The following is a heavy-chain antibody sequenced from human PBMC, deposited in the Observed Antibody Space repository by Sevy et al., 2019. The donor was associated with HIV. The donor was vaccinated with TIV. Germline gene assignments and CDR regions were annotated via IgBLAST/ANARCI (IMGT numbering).Heavy chain of an antibody. J-gene: IGHJ4*02. V-gene: IGHV1-24*01. D-gene: IGHD3-22*01. CDR1: GYTLTELS. Sequence: ASVKVSCKVSGYTLTELSMHWVRQAPGKGLEWMATFDPEDGETIYAQKFQGRVTMTEDTTKDTAYMELSSLRSEDTAVDYCSTTRDYYDSSGYPFDYWGQGTLVTVSS. CDR2: FDPEDGET. CDR3: STTRDYYDSSGYPFDY.